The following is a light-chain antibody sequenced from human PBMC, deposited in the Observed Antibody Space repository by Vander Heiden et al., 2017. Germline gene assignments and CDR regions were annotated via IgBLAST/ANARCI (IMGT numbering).Light chain of an antibody. CDR1: SSDVGGYNY. J-gene: IGLJ2*01. CDR3: SSYTSSSTL. CDR2: DVS. Sequence: QSALTQPASVSGSPGQSITISCPGTSSDVGGYNYVSWYQQHPGKAPKLMNYDVSNRPSGVSIRFSGSKSGNTASLTISGLQDEDEADYYCSSYTSSSTLFGGGTKLTVL. V-gene: IGLV2-14*01.